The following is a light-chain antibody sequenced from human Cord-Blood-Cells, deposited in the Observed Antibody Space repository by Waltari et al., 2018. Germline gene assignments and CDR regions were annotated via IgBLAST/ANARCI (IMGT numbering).Light chain of an antibody. J-gene: IGKJ2*01. CDR1: QSVSSY. V-gene: IGKV3-11*01. Sequence: EIVLTQSPATLSLSPGEAATLSCRASQSVSSYLAWYHQKPGQAPRLLIYDASNRATGIPARFSGSGSGTDFTLTISSLEPEDFAVYYCQQRSNWSYTFGQGTKLEIK. CDR2: DAS. CDR3: QQRSNWSYT.